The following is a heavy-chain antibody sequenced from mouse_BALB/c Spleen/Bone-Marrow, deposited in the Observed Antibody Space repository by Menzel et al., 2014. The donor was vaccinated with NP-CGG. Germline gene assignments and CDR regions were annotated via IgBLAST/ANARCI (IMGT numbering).Heavy chain of an antibody. CDR1: GIDLNNYA. CDR2: IRYSGHT. V-gene: IGHV5-6-5*01. CDR3: VRGAGVGGNDYYNGLDL. D-gene: IGHD1-1*02. J-gene: IGHJ1*01. Sequence: LEESGGRLVTPGGSLTLTCTVSGIDLNNYAVSWVRQAPGKGLEWIGIIRYSGHTYYANWAKGRFTISKTSTTVDLVITSPTTEDTATYFCVRGAGVGGNDYYNGLDLWGPGTLVTVSS.